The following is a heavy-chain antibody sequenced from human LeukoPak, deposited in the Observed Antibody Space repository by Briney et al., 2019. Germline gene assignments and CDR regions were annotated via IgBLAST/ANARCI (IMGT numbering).Heavy chain of an antibody. Sequence: GGSLRLSCAASGFTFSSYAMSWVRQAPGKGLEWVSAISGGGGGTCYADSVKGRFTISRDNSKNTLYLQMNSLRAEDTAVYYCAKGRYYFDYWGQGTLVTVSS. D-gene: IGHD3-16*01. V-gene: IGHV3-23*01. CDR3: AKGRYYFDY. CDR2: ISGGGGGT. J-gene: IGHJ4*02. CDR1: GFTFSSYA.